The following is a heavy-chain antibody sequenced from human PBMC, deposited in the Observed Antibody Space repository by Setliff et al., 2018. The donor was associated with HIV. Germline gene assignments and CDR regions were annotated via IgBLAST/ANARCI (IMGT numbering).Heavy chain of an antibody. Sequence: PGGSLRLSCAASGFTFSYYTMHWIRQTPDNGLEWVAVISYDGNSQYCADSVKGRFTLSRDNFRNTLYLQMNSLRPEDTAVYYCVRGLAAAGGYAMDVWGQGTTVTVSS. CDR2: ISYDGNSQ. CDR1: GFTFSYYT. V-gene: IGHV3-30*04. D-gene: IGHD6-13*01. CDR3: VRGLAAAGGYAMDV. J-gene: IGHJ6*02.